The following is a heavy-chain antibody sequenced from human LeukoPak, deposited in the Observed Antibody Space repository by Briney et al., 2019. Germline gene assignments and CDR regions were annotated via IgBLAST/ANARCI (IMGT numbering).Heavy chain of an antibody. Sequence: GGSLRLSCAASGFTFSTYAMTWVRQAPGKGLEWVSRIGDSDSSTYYADSVKGRFTISRDNAKNTLYLQMNSLRAEDTAVYYCAGAAYYMDVWGQGTTVTVSS. D-gene: IGHD1-26*01. CDR1: GFTFSTYA. V-gene: IGHV3-23*01. CDR2: IGDSDSST. J-gene: IGHJ6*03. CDR3: AGAAYYMDV.